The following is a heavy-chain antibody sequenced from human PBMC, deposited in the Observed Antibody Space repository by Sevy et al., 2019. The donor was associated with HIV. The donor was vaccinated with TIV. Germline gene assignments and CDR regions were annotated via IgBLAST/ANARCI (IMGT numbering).Heavy chain of an antibody. J-gene: IGHJ4*02. CDR2: IGTAGDT. D-gene: IGHD3-10*01. V-gene: IGHV3-13*01. Sequence: GGSLRLSCAPSGFTFSSYDMHWVRQATGKGLEWVSAIGTAGDTYYPGSVKGRFTISRENAKNSLYLQMNSLRAGDTAVYYCARGSAYYYGSGSSMPDYWGQGTLVTVSS. CDR1: GFTFSSYD. CDR3: ARGSAYYYGSGSSMPDY.